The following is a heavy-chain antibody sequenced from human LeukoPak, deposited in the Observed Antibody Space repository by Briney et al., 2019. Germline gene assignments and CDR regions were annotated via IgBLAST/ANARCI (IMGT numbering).Heavy chain of an antibody. D-gene: IGHD1-26*01. V-gene: IGHV3-23*01. J-gene: IGHJ4*02. CDR2: ISGSSSST. CDR1: GFTFSSYS. Sequence: GGSLRLSCAASGFTFSSYSMNWVRQAPGKGLEWVSAISGSSSSTYYADSVKGRFTISRDDSKNTLYLQVDSLRAEDTAVYYCAKAGSIRFDYWGQGTLVTVSS. CDR3: AKAGSIRFDY.